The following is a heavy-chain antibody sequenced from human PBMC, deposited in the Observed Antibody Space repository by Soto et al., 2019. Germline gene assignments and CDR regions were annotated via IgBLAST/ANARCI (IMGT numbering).Heavy chain of an antibody. Sequence: SETLSLTCTVSGDSITSNSYFWAWIRQPPGKGLEWIGSIYYSGSTNYNPSLKSRVTISVDTSKNQFSLKLSSVTAADTAVYYCARRYGYSFDYWGQGTLVTVSS. J-gene: IGHJ4*02. CDR3: ARRYGYSFDY. CDR2: IYYSGST. D-gene: IGHD1-1*01. CDR1: GDSITSNSYF. V-gene: IGHV4-39*07.